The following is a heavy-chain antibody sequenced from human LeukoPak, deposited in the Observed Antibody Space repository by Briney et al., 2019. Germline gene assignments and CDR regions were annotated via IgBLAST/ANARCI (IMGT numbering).Heavy chain of an antibody. CDR3: ARRSKGVAGTGDY. D-gene: IGHD6-19*01. J-gene: IGHJ4*02. CDR2: ISSSSSYV. V-gene: IGHV3-21*01. Sequence: PGGSLRLXCAASGFTFSSYSMNWVRQAPGKGLEWVSSISSSSSYVYYADSVKGRFTISRDNAKNSLYLQMNSLRAEDTAVYYCARRSKGVAGTGDYWGQGTLVAVSS. CDR1: GFTFSSYS.